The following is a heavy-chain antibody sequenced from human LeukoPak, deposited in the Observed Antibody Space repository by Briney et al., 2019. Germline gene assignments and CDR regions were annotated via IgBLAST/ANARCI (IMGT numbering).Heavy chain of an antibody. V-gene: IGHV6-1*01. Sequence: SQTLSLTCAISGDSVSSNSAAWNWIRQSPSRGLEWLGRTYYRSKWYTYYAVSVKSRISIIRDTSKNQISLQLNSVTPEDTAVYYCARSTGPIDYWGQGTLVTVSS. J-gene: IGHJ4*02. CDR1: GDSVSSNSAA. D-gene: IGHD1-1*01. CDR3: ARSTGPIDY. CDR2: TYYRSKWYT.